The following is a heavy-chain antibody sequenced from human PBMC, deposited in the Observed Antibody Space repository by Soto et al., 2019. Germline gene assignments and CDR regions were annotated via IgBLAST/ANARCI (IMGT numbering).Heavy chain of an antibody. CDR1: GDSISSGGYY. V-gene: IGHV4-31*03. J-gene: IGHJ4*02. Sequence: QVQLQESGPGLVKPSQTLSLTCTVSGDSISSGGYYWNWIRQHPGKGLEWIVYIYYSGSTYYNPSLKSRLTISVATSKSHFSLNLSSVTAADTAVYYCARGAITMVRGVDYFDYWGQGTLVTVSS. D-gene: IGHD3-10*01. CDR2: IYYSGST. CDR3: ARGAITMVRGVDYFDY.